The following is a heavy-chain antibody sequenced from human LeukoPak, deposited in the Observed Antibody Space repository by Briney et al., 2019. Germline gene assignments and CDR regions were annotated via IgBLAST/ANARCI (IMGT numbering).Heavy chain of an antibody. Sequence: PGGSLRLSCAASGFTFSSYAMSWVRQAPGKGLEWVSAISGSGGSTYYADSVKGRFTISRDNSKNTLYLQMNSLRAEDTALYYCARDESSPTIYLPDYWGQGTLVTVSS. J-gene: IGHJ4*02. CDR1: GFTFSSYA. D-gene: IGHD2-2*02. CDR2: ISGSGGST. CDR3: ARDESSPTIYLPDY. V-gene: IGHV3-23*01.